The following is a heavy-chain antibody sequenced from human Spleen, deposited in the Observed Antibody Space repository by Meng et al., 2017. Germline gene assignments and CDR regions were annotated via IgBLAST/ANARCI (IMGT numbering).Heavy chain of an antibody. Sequence: GGSLRLSCVASGFPFSSYEMNWVRQAPGKGLEWVSYITSSGSAIYYADSVKGRFTISRDNAKNSLFLQMNTLRPGDTAVYYCARDEGYYGSGSYALQGNYAMDVWGQGTTVTVSS. CDR3: ARDEGYYGSGSYALQGNYAMDV. D-gene: IGHD3-10*01. V-gene: IGHV3-48*03. CDR2: ITSSGSAI. CDR1: GFPFSSYE. J-gene: IGHJ6*02.